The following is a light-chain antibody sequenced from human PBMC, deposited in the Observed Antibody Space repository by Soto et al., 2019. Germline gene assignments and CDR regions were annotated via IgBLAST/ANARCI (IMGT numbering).Light chain of an antibody. CDR3: SSYSGTYTRV. Sequence: QSALTQPRSVSGSPGQSVTISCTGISSDIGEYNYVSWYQQYPGNAPKLMIYDVKKRPSGVPDRFSGSKSGNTASLTISGLQAEDEADYYCSSYSGTYTRVFGGGTKVTVL. J-gene: IGLJ3*02. V-gene: IGLV2-11*01. CDR1: SSDIGEYNY. CDR2: DVK.